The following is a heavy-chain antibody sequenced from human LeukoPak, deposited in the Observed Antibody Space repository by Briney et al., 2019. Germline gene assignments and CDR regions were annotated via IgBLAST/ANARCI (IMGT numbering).Heavy chain of an antibody. CDR1: GYTFTGYY. Sequence: ASVKVSCKASGYTFTGYYMRWVRQAPGQGLEWMGWINPNSGGTNYAQKFQGRVTMTRDTSISTAYMELSRLRSDDTAVYYCARDWDSIAARRGVFDYWGQGTLVTVSS. D-gene: IGHD6-6*01. V-gene: IGHV1-2*02. CDR3: ARDWDSIAARRGVFDY. J-gene: IGHJ4*02. CDR2: INPNSGGT.